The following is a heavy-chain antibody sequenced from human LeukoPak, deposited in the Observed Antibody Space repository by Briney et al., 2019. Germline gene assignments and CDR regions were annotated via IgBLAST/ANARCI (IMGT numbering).Heavy chain of an antibody. D-gene: IGHD5-24*01. CDR2: IYYSRST. J-gene: IGHJ4*02. Sequence: PSETLSLTCTVSGGSISSSSYYWGWIRQPPGKGLELIGSIYYSRSTYYNPSLKSRVTISVDTSNNQFSLKLSSVTAADTAVYFCARARDGYNFGFDYWGQGTLVTVSS. CDR3: ARARDGYNFGFDY. CDR1: GGSISSSSYY. V-gene: IGHV4-39*07.